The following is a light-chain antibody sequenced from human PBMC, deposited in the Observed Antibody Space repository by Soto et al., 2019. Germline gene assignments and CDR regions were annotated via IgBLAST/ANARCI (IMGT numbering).Light chain of an antibody. CDR3: QYYASSLSAYV. Sequence: QSVLTQPPSVSGAPGQRVTSSCTGSSSNIGAGYDLHWYQQLPGTAPKLLIYDNNNRPSGVPDRFSGSKTGTSDSLAITGHQAEDEADYYSQYYASSLSAYVFGTGTKVTVL. CDR1: SSNIGAGYD. CDR2: DNN. J-gene: IGLJ1*01. V-gene: IGLV1-40*01.